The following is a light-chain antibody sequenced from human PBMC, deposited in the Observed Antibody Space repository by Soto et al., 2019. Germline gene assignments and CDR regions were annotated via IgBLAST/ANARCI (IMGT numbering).Light chain of an antibody. CDR1: SSDVDDYRY. CDR3: CSYVTTPEI. Sequence: LDQPRSVSGSPGQLLTISCTGTSSDVDDYRYVSWYQQYPGKAPKLVIYDGTKRPSGVPDRFSGSNSGNTASLTISGLQAEDEADYYCCSYVTTPEIFGTGTKVTV. CDR2: DGT. J-gene: IGLJ1*01. V-gene: IGLV2-11*01.